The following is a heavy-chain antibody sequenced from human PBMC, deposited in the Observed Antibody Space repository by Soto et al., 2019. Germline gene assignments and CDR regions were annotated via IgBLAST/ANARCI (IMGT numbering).Heavy chain of an antibody. V-gene: IGHV3-74*01. Sequence: GGSLRLSCAASGFTFSSYWMHWVRQAPGKGLVWVSRINSDGSSTSHADAVKGRFTISGDNAKNTLYLQMNSLRTEDTAVYYCVSGYCSDGSCFHWGQGSLVTVSS. CDR1: GFTFSSYW. CDR2: INSDGSST. D-gene: IGHD2-15*01. J-gene: IGHJ4*02. CDR3: VSGYCSDGSCFH.